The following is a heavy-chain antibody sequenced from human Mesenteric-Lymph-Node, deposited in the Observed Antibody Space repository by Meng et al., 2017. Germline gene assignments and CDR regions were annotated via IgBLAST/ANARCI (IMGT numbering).Heavy chain of an antibody. CDR1: GDSVSSNSAA. Sequence: SQTLSLTCSIPGDSVSSNSAAWNWIRQSPSRGLAWLGRPYYRSKWYNDYAVSVKSRITINPDTSKNQFSLQLNSVTTEDTAVYYCARDSSSWYRLNAFDIWGQGTMVTVSS. D-gene: IGHD6-13*01. J-gene: IGHJ3*02. CDR2: PYYRSKWYN. CDR3: ARDSSSWYRLNAFDI. V-gene: IGHV6-1*01.